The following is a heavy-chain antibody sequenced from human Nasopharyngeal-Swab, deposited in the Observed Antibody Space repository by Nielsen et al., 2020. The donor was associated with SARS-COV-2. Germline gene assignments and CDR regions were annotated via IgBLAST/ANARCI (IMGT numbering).Heavy chain of an antibody. CDR1: GGSISSDY. CDR2: IYYIGST. Sequence: SETLSLTCTVSGGSISSDYWSWIRQPPGKGLEWIGYIYYIGSTNYNPSLNSRVTISVDTSKNQFSLKLSSVTAADTAVYYCARGHTKGYCSSTSCQSLSYYYYYYMDVWGKGTTVTVSS. V-gene: IGHV4-59*01. J-gene: IGHJ6*03. D-gene: IGHD2-2*01. CDR3: ARGHTKGYCSSTSCQSLSYYYYYYMDV.